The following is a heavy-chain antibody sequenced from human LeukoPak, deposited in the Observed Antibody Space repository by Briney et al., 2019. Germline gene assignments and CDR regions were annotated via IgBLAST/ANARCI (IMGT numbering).Heavy chain of an antibody. J-gene: IGHJ4*02. D-gene: IGHD3-3*01. CDR1: GFTFSKYI. CDR2: ITNSSSYI. V-gene: IGHV3-21*01. Sequence: GGSLRLSCADSGFTFSKYIMNWVRQAPGKGLEWVSSITNSSSYIYYADSVKGRFTSSRDNAKNSLYLQMNSLRADDTAVYYCARSYDGSGFSDWGQGTLVTVSS. CDR3: ARSYDGSGFSD.